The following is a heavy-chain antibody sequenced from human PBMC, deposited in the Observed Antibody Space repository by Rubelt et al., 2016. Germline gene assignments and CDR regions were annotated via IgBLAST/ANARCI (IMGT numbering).Heavy chain of an antibody. CDR2: ISYDGSNK. CDR1: GFTFSSYG. CDR3: ARDGPEQWLVPEFDY. V-gene: IGHV3-30*19. J-gene: IGHJ4*02. D-gene: IGHD6-19*01. Sequence: VQLVESGGGVVQPGGSLRLSCAASGFTFSSYGMHWVRQAPGKGLEWVAVISYDGSNKYYADSVKGRVTISRDNSKNTLDLQMNGLRAEDTAVYYCARDGPEQWLVPEFDYWGQGTLVTVSS.